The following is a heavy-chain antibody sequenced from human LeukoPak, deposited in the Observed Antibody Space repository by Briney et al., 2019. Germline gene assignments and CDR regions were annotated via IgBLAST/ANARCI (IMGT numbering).Heavy chain of an antibody. CDR3: ARSAEHCNNGVCFTDYYMDV. CDR1: GYTFSGSY. D-gene: IGHD2-8*01. CDR2: INPNSGDT. J-gene: IGHJ6*03. V-gene: IGHV1-2*06. Sequence: ASVKVSCKASGYTFSGSYIHWVRQAPGQGLEWMERINPNSGDTNYAQKFQGRVTMTRDTSISTAYMELSSLTSDDTAVYFCARSAEHCNNGVCFTDYYMDVWGKGTTVTVSS.